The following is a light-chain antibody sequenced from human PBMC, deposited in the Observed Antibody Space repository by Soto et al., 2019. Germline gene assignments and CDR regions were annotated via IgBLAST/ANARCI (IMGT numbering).Light chain of an antibody. V-gene: IGKV1-5*03. Sequence: DIQMTESPSTLSASVGDRVTITCRASQSISSWLAWYQQKPGKAPKLLIYKASSLEIGVPSRFSGSGSGTEFIFTISGLQPDDFATYYCQQYNDSSWTFGQGTKVEIK. CDR2: KAS. CDR3: QQYNDSSWT. CDR1: QSISSW. J-gene: IGKJ1*01.